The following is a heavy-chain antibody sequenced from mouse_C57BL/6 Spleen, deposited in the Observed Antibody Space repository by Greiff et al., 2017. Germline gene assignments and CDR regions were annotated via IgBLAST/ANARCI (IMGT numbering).Heavy chain of an antibody. Sequence: QFQLQQSGAELVRPGTSVKVSCKASGYAFTNYLIEWVKQRPGQGLEWIGVINPGSGGTNYNEKFKGKATLTADKSSSTAYMQLSSLTSEDSAVYCCARSYYYGSSYFYFDYWGQGTTLTVSS. J-gene: IGHJ2*01. CDR3: ARSYYYGSSYFYFDY. D-gene: IGHD1-1*01. CDR2: INPGSGGT. CDR1: GYAFTNYL. V-gene: IGHV1-54*01.